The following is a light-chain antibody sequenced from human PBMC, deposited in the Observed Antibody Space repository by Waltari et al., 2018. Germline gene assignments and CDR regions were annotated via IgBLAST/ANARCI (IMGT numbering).Light chain of an antibody. Sequence: EVVLTQSPDTLSLSPGARATLPCRASQSVSSSSLAWYQQKPGQAPRLLISGGSTRATGIPDRFSGAGSGTDFTLTISRLEPEDFAVYYCQHYGRSPPNTFGQGSKLEIK. CDR1: QSVSSSS. CDR3: QHYGRSPPNT. J-gene: IGKJ2*01. CDR2: GGS. V-gene: IGKV3-20*01.